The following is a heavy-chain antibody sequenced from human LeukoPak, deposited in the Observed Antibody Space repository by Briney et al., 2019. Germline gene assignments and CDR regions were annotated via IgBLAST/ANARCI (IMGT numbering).Heavy chain of an antibody. V-gene: IGHV4-39*01. CDR1: GGSISSSTYY. CDR3: ASHRGYSKFDY. D-gene: IGHD5-18*01. CDR2: VFHSGSA. Sequence: KPSETLSLTCTVSGGSISSSTYYWGWIRQPPGKGLEWIGSVFHSGSAYYNPSLPSLKSRVTISVDTSNNQFFLKVSSVTAADTAVYYCASHRGYSKFDYWGQGNLVTVSS. J-gene: IGHJ4*02.